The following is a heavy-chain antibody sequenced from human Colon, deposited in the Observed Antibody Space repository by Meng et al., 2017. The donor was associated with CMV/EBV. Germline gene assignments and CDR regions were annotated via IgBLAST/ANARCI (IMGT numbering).Heavy chain of an antibody. J-gene: IGHJ4*02. V-gene: IGHV3-33*06. D-gene: IGHD2-21*01. CDR2: IWYDGSKK. Sequence: GESLKISCAASGFTLSSCGMHWVRQAPGKGLEWVAVIWYDGSKKYYTDSVKGRFTISRDNSKNMLYLQMNSLRAEDTAVYYCAKDGLSYCNGNCYHYSDFWGQGTLVTVSS. CDR3: AKDGLSYCNGNCYHYSDF. CDR1: GFTLSSCG.